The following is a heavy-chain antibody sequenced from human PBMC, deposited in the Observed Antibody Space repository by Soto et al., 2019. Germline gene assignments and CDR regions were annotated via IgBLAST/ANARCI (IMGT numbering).Heavy chain of an antibody. CDR3: ARDGGPMDV. J-gene: IGHJ6*02. Sequence: QVQLVQSGAEEKKPGASVKVSCKASGYTFSRYAMHWVRQAPGQRLEWMGWINAGNGNRKYSQKFQGRVTITRDTSASTAYMELSSLRSEDTAGYYCARDGGPMDVWGQGTTVTVSS. CDR2: INAGNGNR. V-gene: IGHV1-3*05. CDR1: GYTFSRYA. D-gene: IGHD3-16*01.